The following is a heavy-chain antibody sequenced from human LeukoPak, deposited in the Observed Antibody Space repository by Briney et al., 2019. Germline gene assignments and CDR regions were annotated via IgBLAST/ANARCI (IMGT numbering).Heavy chain of an antibody. CDR3: AKENPVGGTNYFDY. D-gene: IGHD1-26*01. J-gene: IGHJ4*02. CDR1: GFTFSSYA. Sequence: GGSLRLSCAASGFTFSSYAMSWVRQAPGKGLEWVSAITSSGETTYYADSVRGRFTISRDNSKNTLYLQMNTLRAEDRAVYYCAKENPVGGTNYFDYWGQGTLATVSS. V-gene: IGHV3-23*01. CDR2: ITSSGETT.